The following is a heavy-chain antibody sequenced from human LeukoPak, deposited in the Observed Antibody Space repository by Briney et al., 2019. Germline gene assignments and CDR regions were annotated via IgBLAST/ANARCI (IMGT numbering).Heavy chain of an antibody. V-gene: IGHV4-38-2*02. J-gene: IGHJ6*03. CDR1: GYSISSGYY. CDR3: ARVFRGSSWYPRRYYYYYMDV. D-gene: IGHD6-13*01. CDR2: IYHSGST. Sequence: SETLSLTCTVSGYSISSGYYWGWIRQPPGKGLEWIGSIYHSGSTYYNPSLKSRVTISVDTSKNQFSLKLSSVTAADTAVYYCARVFRGSSWYPRRYYYYYMDVWGKGTTVTVSS.